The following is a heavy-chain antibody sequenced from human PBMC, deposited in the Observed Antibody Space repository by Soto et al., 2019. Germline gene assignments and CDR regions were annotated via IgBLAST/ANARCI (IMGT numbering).Heavy chain of an antibody. J-gene: IGHJ4*02. Sequence: APVKLSCKASGYRFIDYFMHWGRRTPGQGLEWMGWINPKSGGTKIAQKFQGRTTMTRDTSINTVFMELSRLTSDDTAVYFCARECNWNYQGWTVYWGVGTLVTVSS. CDR1: GYRFIDYF. CDR2: INPKSGGT. V-gene: IGHV1-2*02. CDR3: ARECNWNYQGWTVY. D-gene: IGHD1-7*01.